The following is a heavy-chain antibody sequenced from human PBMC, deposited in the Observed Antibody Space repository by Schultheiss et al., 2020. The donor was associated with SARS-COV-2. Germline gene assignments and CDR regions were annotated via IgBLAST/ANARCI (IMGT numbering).Heavy chain of an antibody. CDR3: ARSNRGWYRTGWFDP. Sequence: SQTLSLTCTVSGGSISSYYWSWIRQPPGNGLEWIGYIYFSGSTNYNPSLESRVTISVDTSKNQFSLKLSSVTAADTAVYYCARSNRGWYRTGWFDPWGQGTLVTVSS. V-gene: IGHV4-59*12. CDR1: GGSISSYY. CDR2: IYFSGST. D-gene: IGHD6-19*01. J-gene: IGHJ5*02.